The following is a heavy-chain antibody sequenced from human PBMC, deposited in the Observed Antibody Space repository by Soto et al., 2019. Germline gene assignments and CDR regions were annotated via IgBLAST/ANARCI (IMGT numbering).Heavy chain of an antibody. CDR2: INPHTGDT. V-gene: IGHV1-2*02. CDR1: GYPLTDFY. CDR3: GRGGGPAPGARREWYWDL. D-gene: IGHD3-3*01. Sequence: QVQLVQSGAEVKKPGASVTVSCKTSGYPLTDFYIHWVRQAPGQGLEWMAWINPHTGDTNTALKFQGRGTMTRDPSINRALRELTRLSPDDPAFYFWGRGGGPAPGARREWYWDLWGRGTLVSVPS. J-gene: IGHJ2*01.